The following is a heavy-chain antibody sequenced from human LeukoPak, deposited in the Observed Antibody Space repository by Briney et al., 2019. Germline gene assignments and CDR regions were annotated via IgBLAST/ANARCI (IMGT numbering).Heavy chain of an antibody. Sequence: GGSLRLSCVASGFIFKNNGMHWVRQAPGKGLEWVAFIRFDESDKFYADSVKGRFTISRDISKNTLFLEMNGLRVDDTALYYCVKDNPVCQSWGQGTLVIVSS. CDR3: VKDNPVCQS. D-gene: IGHD3-16*01. CDR1: GFIFKNNG. J-gene: IGHJ5*02. CDR2: IRFDESDK. V-gene: IGHV3-30*02.